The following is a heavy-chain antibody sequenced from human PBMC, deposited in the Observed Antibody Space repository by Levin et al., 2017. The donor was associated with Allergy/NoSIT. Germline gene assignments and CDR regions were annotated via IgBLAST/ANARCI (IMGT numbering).Heavy chain of an antibody. Sequence: SLLLSFSSSFLLFLLSLLNWVRQAPGKGLEWVSSISSSSSHIQYADSAKGRFTISLAHAKKSLYLQMNSLRVEDTAVYYCAGGPRQTDTGLIIVIYDSWGQGTLVTVSS. J-gene: IGHJ4*02. V-gene: IGHV3-21*01. CDR3: AGGPRQTDTGLIIVIYDS. CDR2: ISSSSSHI. D-gene: IGHD5-18*01. CDR1: FLLFLLSL.